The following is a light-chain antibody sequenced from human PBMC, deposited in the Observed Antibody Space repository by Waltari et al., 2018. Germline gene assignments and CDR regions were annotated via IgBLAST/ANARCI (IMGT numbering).Light chain of an antibody. V-gene: IGKV3-15*01. CDR3: QHYYNWPGT. Sequence: EIVMTQSPATLSVSQGERGTLSCRASQSVTSRLAWYQHKPGQAPRLLIYGASTRATGIPDRFSGSGSGTEFTLTISSMQSEDFAVYYCQHYYNWPGTFGQGTKLEIK. CDR2: GAS. CDR1: QSVTSR. J-gene: IGKJ2*01.